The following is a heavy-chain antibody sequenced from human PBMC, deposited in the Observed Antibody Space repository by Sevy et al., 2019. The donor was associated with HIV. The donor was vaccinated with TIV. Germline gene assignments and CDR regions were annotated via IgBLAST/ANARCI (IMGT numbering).Heavy chain of an antibody. Sequence: SETLSLTCTVSGGSISSYYWSWIRQPPGKGLEWIGYIYYSGSTNYNPSPKSRFTISVDTSKNQFSLKLSSETAADTAVYYCAIGSSSPYLQFDYWGQGTLVSVSS. CDR1: GGSISSYY. V-gene: IGHV4-59*08. CDR3: AIGSSSPYLQFDY. D-gene: IGHD6-6*01. CDR2: IYYSGST. J-gene: IGHJ4*02.